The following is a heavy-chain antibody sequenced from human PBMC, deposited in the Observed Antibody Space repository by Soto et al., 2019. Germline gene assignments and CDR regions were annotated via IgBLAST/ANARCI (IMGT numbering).Heavy chain of an antibody. V-gene: IGHV4-34*01. J-gene: IGHJ4*02. CDR3: AMHPPAISFSDH. CDR2: INHSGST. D-gene: IGHD3-3*01. Sequence: LSLTCAVYGGSFSGYYWSWIRQPPGKGLEWIGEINHSGSTNYNPSLKSRVTISVDTSKNQFSLKLSSVTAADTAVYYCAMHPPAISFSDHWCKGTLVTVSS. CDR1: GGSFSGYY.